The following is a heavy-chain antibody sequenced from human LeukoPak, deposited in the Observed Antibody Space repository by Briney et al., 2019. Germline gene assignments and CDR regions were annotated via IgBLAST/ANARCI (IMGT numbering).Heavy chain of an antibody. V-gene: IGHV3-43*02. Sequence: GGSLRLSCAASGFTFDDYAMHWVRQAPGKGLEWVSLISGDGGSTYYADSVKGRFTISRDNSKNSLYLQMNSLRTEDTALYYCAKEAAKGTRKGRKYSYGPNYYYYYGMDVWGQGTTVTVSS. CDR2: ISGDGGST. D-gene: IGHD5-18*01. CDR3: AKEAAKGTRKGRKYSYGPNYYYYYGMDV. CDR1: GFTFDDYA. J-gene: IGHJ6*02.